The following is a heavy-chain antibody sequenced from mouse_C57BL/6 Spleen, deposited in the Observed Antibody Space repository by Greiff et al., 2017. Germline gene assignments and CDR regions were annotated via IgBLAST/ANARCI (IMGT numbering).Heavy chain of an antibody. J-gene: IGHJ4*01. CDR1: GFSFNTYA. CDR2: IRSKSNNYAT. V-gene: IGHV10-1*01. CDR3: VRHAAGYYAMDY. Sequence: LVESGGGLVQPKGSLKLSCAASGFSFNTYAMNWVRQAPGKGLEWVARIRSKSNNYATYYADSVKDRFTISRDDSESMLYLQMNNLKTEDTAMYYCVRHAAGYYAMDYWGQGTSVTVSS.